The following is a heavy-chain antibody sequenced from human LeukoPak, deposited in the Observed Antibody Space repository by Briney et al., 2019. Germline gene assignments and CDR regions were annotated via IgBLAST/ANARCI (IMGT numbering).Heavy chain of an antibody. J-gene: IGHJ6*02. D-gene: IGHD3-3*01. CDR1: GGSFSGYY. V-gene: IGHV4-34*01. CDR3: ARGPPGYDFWSGYPRNYYYYGMGV. Sequence: SETLSLTCAVYGGSFSGYYWSWIRQPPGKGLEWIGEINHSGSTNYNPSLKSRVTISVDTSKNQFSLKLSSVTAADTAVYHCARGPPGYDFWSGYPRNYYYYGMGVWGQGTTVTVSS. CDR2: INHSGST.